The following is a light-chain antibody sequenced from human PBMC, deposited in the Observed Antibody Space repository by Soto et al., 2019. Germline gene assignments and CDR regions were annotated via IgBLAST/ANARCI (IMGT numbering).Light chain of an antibody. Sequence: EIVLTQSPGPLSLSPGGRATLPCRASQSVSSSYLAWYQQKPGQAPRLLISGASTGATGIPARFSGSGSGTEFTLTISSLQSEDCAIYYCQQYHTWPITFGGGTKVDI. J-gene: IGKJ4*01. CDR1: QSVSSSY. V-gene: IGKV3-15*01. CDR2: GAS. CDR3: QQYHTWPIT.